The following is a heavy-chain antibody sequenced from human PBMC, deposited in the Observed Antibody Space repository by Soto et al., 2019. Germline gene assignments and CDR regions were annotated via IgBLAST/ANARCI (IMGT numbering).Heavy chain of an antibody. CDR3: ATEPARRLEHHWFDP. CDR2: ISGSGGST. V-gene: IGHV3-23*01. J-gene: IGHJ5*02. CDR1: GFTFSSYA. Sequence: EVQLLESGGGLVQPGGSLRLSCAASGFTFSSYAMSWVRQAPGKGLEWVSDISGSGGSTYYADSVKGRFTISRDNSKNTLYLQMNSLRAEDTAVYYCATEPARRLEHHWFDPWGQGTLVTVSS. D-gene: IGHD2-2*01.